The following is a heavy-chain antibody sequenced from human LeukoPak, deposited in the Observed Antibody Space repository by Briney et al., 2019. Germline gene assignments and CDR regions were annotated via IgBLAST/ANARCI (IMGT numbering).Heavy chain of an antibody. V-gene: IGHV3-23*01. CDR2: IFKTGDTA. CDR1: GFTFSDYA. CDR3: AKLWGRHVWSFDY. Sequence: PGGSLRLSCAASGFTFSDYAMSWVRQAPGKGLEWVSTIFKTGDTAHYADIVRGRFTISRDNSKNTLSLQMNSLRAEDTAIYYCAKLWGRHVWSFDYWGQGALVTVPS. D-gene: IGHD3-16*01. J-gene: IGHJ4*02.